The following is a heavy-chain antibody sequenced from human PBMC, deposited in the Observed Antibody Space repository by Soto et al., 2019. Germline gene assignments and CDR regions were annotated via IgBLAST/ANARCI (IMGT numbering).Heavy chain of an antibody. V-gene: IGHV4-59*11. CDR3: ARQKDRRLGRDALAT. J-gene: IGHJ3*02. D-gene: IGHD3-9*01. CDR2: LLYRGIT. CDR1: DGTISRHY. Sequence: DTLSLTCRGTDGTISRHYWTWFPQSPGRGLEWIGNLLYRGITNYNPSLEGRVSISVDTARKELSLQLTSVTAEDTAVDYGARQKDRRLGRDALATWGQGTLVT.